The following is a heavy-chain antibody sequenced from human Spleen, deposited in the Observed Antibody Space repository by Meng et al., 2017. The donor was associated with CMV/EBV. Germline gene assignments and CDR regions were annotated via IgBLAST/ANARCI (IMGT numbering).Heavy chain of an antibody. D-gene: IGHD3-3*01. CDR2: INQDGSEK. Sequence: FTFGSYWMSWVRQGPGKGLEWVANINQDGSEKYYVDSVRGRFTISRDNAKNSVYVQMNSLRAEDTAVYYCAREQTRLRFLEYWFDPWGQGTLVTVSS. CDR3: AREQTRLRFLEYWFDP. J-gene: IGHJ5*02. V-gene: IGHV3-7*01. CDR1: FTFGSYW.